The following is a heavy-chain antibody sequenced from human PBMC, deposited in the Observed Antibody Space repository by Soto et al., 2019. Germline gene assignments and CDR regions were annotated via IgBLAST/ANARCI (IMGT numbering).Heavy chain of an antibody. CDR1: GFTFSTYA. Sequence: EVQLLESGGGLVQPGGSLRLSCVASGFTFSTYAMSWVRQAPRAGLEWVSVVSGSGGTTYYADSVKGRFTISRDNSKNTLYLQMNSLRAEDSATYYCARYCSPTSCTIRYGMDVWGQGTTVTVSS. CDR2: VSGSGGTT. CDR3: ARYCSPTSCTIRYGMDV. V-gene: IGHV3-23*01. D-gene: IGHD2-2*01. J-gene: IGHJ6*02.